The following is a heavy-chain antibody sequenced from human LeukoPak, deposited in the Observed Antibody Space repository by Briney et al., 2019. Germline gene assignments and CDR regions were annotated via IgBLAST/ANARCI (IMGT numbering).Heavy chain of an antibody. CDR3: ARDSRQVRYSYGYYYYYYMDV. V-gene: IGHV1-69*06. D-gene: IGHD5-18*01. J-gene: IGHJ6*03. CDR2: IIPIFGTA. CDR1: GGTFSSYA. Sequence: ASVKVSCKASGGTFSSYAISWVRQAPGQGLEWVGGIIPIFGTANYAQKFQGRVTITADKSTSTAYMELSSLRSEDTAVYYCARDSRQVRYSYGYYYYYYMDVWGKGTTVTVSS.